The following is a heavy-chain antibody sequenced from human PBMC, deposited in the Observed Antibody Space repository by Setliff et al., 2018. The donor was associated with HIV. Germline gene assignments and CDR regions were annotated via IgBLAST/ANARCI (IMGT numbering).Heavy chain of an antibody. CDR1: GGSISGHY. J-gene: IGHJ5*02. Sequence: SETLSLTCTVSGGSISGHYWSWIRQPPGKGLEWIGNIFYSGSTNNNPSLKSRVSISVDTSKNQFSLNLTSVTAADTAVYYCASRVYYYDSNNFLREEGFDPWGQGTLVTVSS. V-gene: IGHV4-59*08. D-gene: IGHD3-22*01. CDR2: IFYSGST. CDR3: ASRVYYYDSNNFLREEGFDP.